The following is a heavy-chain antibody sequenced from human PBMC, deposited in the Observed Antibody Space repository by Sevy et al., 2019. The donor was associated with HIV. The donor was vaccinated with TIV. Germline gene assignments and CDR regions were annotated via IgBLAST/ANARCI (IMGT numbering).Heavy chain of an antibody. V-gene: IGHV3-53*01. D-gene: IGHD3-22*01. CDR2: IYSGANT. J-gene: IGHJ6*02. CDR1: GFNVSSND. CDR3: ARDRITYYYDSSGYYTSGYGMDV. Sequence: GGSLRLSCAASGFNVSSNDMNWIRQAPGKGLEWVSVIYSGANTYYADSVKGRFTISRDTSKNTLYLQMNSLRAEDTAVYYCARDRITYYYDSSGYYTSGYGMDVWGQGTTVTVSS.